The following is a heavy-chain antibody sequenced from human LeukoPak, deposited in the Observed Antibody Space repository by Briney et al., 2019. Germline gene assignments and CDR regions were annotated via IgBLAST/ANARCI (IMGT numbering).Heavy chain of an antibody. CDR1: GFTVSSNY. Sequence: GGSLRLSCAASGFTVSSNYMSWVRQAPGKGLEWVSVIYSGGSTYYADSVKGRFTISRDNSKNTLYLQMNSLRAEDTAVYYCARGITIFGVVIIPAFDIWGQGTMVTVSS. CDR2: IYSGGST. V-gene: IGHV3-53*01. J-gene: IGHJ3*02. D-gene: IGHD3-3*01. CDR3: ARGITIFGVVIIPAFDI.